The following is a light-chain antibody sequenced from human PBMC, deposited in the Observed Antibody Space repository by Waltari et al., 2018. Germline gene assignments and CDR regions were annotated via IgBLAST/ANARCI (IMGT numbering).Light chain of an antibody. Sequence: DIQMTQSPSSLSSSVGDRVTITCRASRGIDAYLNWYQQQPGKAPKLLIYDASTLQRGVPTRFSGGGIGTDFSLTISDLQPEDFATYFCQQSYSAPFTFG. CDR3: QQSYSAPFT. CDR2: DAS. CDR1: RGIDAY. J-gene: IGKJ5*01. V-gene: IGKV1-39*01.